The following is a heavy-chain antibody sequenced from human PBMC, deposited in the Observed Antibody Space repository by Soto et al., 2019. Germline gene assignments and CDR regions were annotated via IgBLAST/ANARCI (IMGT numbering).Heavy chain of an antibody. CDR1: GGSISGSDYY. V-gene: IGHV4-30-4*01. D-gene: IGHD2-21*01. CDR3: ARADFDNWFDP. J-gene: IGHJ5*02. CDR2: ILYSGST. Sequence: SETLSLTCTVSGGSISGSDYYWSWIRQPPGKGLEWIGYILYSGSTYYNPSLKSRLSISVDTSKNQFSLKLSSVTAADTAVYYWARADFDNWFDPWGQGTLVTVSS.